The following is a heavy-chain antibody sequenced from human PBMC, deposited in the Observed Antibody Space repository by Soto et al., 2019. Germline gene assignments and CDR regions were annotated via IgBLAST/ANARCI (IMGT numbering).Heavy chain of an antibody. Sequence: PGRPLRLSCAASGFTFISYGMHWVRQAPGKGLEWVSSISSSSSYIYYADSVKGRFTISRDNSKNTLYLQMNSLRAEDTAVYYCAKDQYVVVTTNWFDPWGQGTLVTVSS. V-gene: IGHV3-21*04. D-gene: IGHD2-21*02. CDR3: AKDQYVVVTTNWFDP. CDR1: GFTFISYG. J-gene: IGHJ5*02. CDR2: ISSSSSYI.